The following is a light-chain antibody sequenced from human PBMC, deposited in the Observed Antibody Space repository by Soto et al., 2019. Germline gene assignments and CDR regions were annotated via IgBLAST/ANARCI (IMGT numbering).Light chain of an antibody. CDR2: DAS. J-gene: IGKJ5*01. CDR3: QQRGTWPPT. CDR1: QSVDTY. Sequence: EIVLTQSPATLSLSPGESATLSCTTNQSVDTYFAWYQQKRGLAPRLLIYDASNRAIGIPARFSGRVSETDFSLTISSLEPEDFAIYFCQQRGTWPPTFGRGTRLEI. V-gene: IGKV3-11*01.